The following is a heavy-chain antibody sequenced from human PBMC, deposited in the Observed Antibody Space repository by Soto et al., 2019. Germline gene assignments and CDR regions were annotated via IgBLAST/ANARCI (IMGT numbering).Heavy chain of an antibody. Sequence: EVQLLESGGGLVQPGGSLRLSCVASGFTFSGNVMSWVRQAPGKGLEWISIISGSGGSTYYADSVNGRFTISRDNSNNTLYLQMHSLTAADTAVYYCAKNGCGGDCYSSVAGNWFDPWGQGTLVTVSS. D-gene: IGHD2-21*02. CDR2: ISGSGGST. J-gene: IGHJ5*02. V-gene: IGHV3-23*01. CDR3: AKNGCGGDCYSSVAGNWFDP. CDR1: GFTFSGNV.